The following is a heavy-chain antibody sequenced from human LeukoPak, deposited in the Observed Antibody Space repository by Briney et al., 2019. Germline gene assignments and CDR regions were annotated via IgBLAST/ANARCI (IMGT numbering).Heavy chain of an antibody. J-gene: IGHJ3*02. CDR2: IKQDGSEK. CDR3: ASRVYCGSVSCYNAVDI. Sequence: GGSLRLSCATSGFSFSSHWLNWVRQAPGKGLEWVANIKQDGSEKYYVDSVKGRFTISRDNAKNSLYLQMNSLRAEDTAVYYCASRVYCGSVSCYNAVDIWGQGTMVTVAS. V-gene: IGHV3-7*01. D-gene: IGHD2-15*01. CDR1: GFSFSSHW.